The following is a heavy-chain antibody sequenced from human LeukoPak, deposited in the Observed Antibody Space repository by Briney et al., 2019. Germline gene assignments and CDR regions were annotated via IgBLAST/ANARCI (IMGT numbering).Heavy chain of an antibody. J-gene: IGHJ4*02. V-gene: IGHV5-51*01. CDR1: GYSFTSYS. CDR2: IYPGDPDT. D-gene: IGHD3-10*01. Sequence: GESLKISCKGSGYSFTSYSIGWVRQMPGKGLEWMGIIYPGDPDTRYSPSFQGQVTISADKPISTAYLQWSSLKASDTAMYYCARRYYYGSGSNLYYFDYWGQGTLVTVSS. CDR3: ARRYYYGSGSNLYYFDY.